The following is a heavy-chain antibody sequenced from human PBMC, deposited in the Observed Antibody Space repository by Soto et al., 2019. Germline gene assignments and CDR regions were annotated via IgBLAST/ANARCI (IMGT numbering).Heavy chain of an antibody. CDR2: IYYSGST. CDR3: ARVSGIYYYGMDV. CDR1: GGSMSSYY. D-gene: IGHD3-10*01. J-gene: IGHJ6*02. V-gene: IGHV4-59*12. Sequence: PSETLSLTCTVSGGSMSSYYWSWIRQPPGKGLEWIGYIYYSGSTNYNPSLKSRVTMSVDTPKNQVSLKLSSVTAADTAVYYCARVSGIYYYGMDVWGQGTTVTVSS.